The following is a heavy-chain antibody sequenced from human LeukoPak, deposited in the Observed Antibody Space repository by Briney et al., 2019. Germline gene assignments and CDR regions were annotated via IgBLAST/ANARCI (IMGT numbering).Heavy chain of an antibody. J-gene: IGHJ5*02. Sequence: KSSETLSLTCTVSGGSVSSGSYYWSWIRQPPGKGLEWIGYIYYSGSTNYNPSLKSRVTISVDTSKNQFSLKLSSVTAADTAVYYCARDQHYYDSSGYYYLNHNWFDPWGQGTLVTVSS. CDR2: IYYSGST. V-gene: IGHV4-61*01. D-gene: IGHD3-22*01. CDR1: GGSVSSGSYY. CDR3: ARDQHYYDSSGYYYLNHNWFDP.